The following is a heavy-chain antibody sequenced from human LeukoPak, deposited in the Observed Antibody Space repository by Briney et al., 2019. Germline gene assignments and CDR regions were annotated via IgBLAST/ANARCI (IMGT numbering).Heavy chain of an antibody. J-gene: IGHJ4*02. CDR2: INAGNGNT. D-gene: IGHD2-21*01. CDR3: AREGPSMVIAFDY. V-gene: IGHV1-18*01. Sequence: ASVKVSCKASGYTFTSYGISWVRQAPGQGLEWMGWINAGNGNTKYSQKFQGRVTITRDTSASTAYMELSSLRSEDTAVYYCAREGPSMVIAFDYWGQGTLVTVSS. CDR1: GYTFTSYG.